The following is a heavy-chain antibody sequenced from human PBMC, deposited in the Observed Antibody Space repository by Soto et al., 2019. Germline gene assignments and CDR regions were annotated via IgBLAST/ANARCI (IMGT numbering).Heavy chain of an antibody. D-gene: IGHD2-21*01. Sequence: QVQMVESGGGVVQPGRSLRLSCAASGFIFSNSAMHWVRQAPGMGLEWVAVISYDGSSKYYTDSVKGRFTISRDNSKNTVYLQMDSLSAADTSVYYCARDVVIRGTGEFDYWGQGTLVTVSS. CDR1: GFIFSNSA. CDR2: ISYDGSSK. J-gene: IGHJ4*02. CDR3: ARDVVIRGTGEFDY. V-gene: IGHV3-30-3*01.